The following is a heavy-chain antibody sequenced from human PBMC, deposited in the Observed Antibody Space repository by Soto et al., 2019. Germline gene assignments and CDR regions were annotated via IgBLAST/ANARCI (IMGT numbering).Heavy chain of an antibody. Sequence: GGSLRLSCAASGFTLSSYGMHWVRQAPGKGLEWVASISYDGRSKFYADTVKGRFTISRDISENTMFLQMISLRGEDTAVYYCARGGSGRSRYYYYDMDVWGQGTTVTVSS. CDR1: GFTLSSYG. CDR3: ARGGSGRSRYYYYDMDV. J-gene: IGHJ6*02. D-gene: IGHD2-15*01. CDR2: ISYDGRSK. V-gene: IGHV3-30*03.